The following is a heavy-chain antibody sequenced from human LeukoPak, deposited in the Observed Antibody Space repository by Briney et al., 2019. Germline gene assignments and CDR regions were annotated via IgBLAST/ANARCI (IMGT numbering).Heavy chain of an antibody. J-gene: IGHJ4*02. D-gene: IGHD5-24*01. CDR3: ARRRAVEMATITVDY. Sequence: PSQTLSLTCTVSGGSISSSSYYWGWIRQPPGKGLEWIGSIYYSGSTYYNPSLKSRVTISVDTPKNQFSLKLSSVTAADTAVYYCARRRAVEMATITVDYWGQGTLVTVSS. CDR2: IYYSGST. V-gene: IGHV4-39*01. CDR1: GGSISSSSYY.